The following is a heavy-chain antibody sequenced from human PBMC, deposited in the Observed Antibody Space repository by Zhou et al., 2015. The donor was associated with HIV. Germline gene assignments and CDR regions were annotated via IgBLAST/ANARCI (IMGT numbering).Heavy chain of an antibody. J-gene: IGHJ5*02. Sequence: QVQLVQSGAEVKKPGASVKVSCKASGYTFTGYYMHWVRQAPGQGLEWMGRINPNSGGTNYAQKFQGRVTMTRDTSISTAYMELSRLRSDDTAVYYCARWPYRGLRFLEWGFDPWGQGTLVTVSS. V-gene: IGHV1-2*06. D-gene: IGHD3-3*01. CDR3: ARWPYRGLRFLEWGFDP. CDR1: GYTFTGYY. CDR2: INPNSGGT.